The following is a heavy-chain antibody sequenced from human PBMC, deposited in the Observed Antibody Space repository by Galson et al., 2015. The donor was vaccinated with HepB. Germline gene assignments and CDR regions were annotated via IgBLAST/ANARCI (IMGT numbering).Heavy chain of an antibody. CDR3: ARSRGDYDILTAPGGY. CDR1: GFTFSSYG. Sequence: SLRLSCAASGFTFSSYGMHWVRQAPGKGLEWVAVISYDGSSKYYADSVKGRFTISRDNSKNTLYLQMNSLRAEDTAVYYCARSRGDYDILTAPGGYWGQGTLVTVSS. J-gene: IGHJ4*02. D-gene: IGHD3-9*01. V-gene: IGHV3-30*03. CDR2: ISYDGSSK.